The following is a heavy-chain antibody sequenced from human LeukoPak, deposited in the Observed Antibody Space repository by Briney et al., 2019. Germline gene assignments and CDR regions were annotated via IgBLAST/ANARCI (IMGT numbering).Heavy chain of an antibody. CDR1: GFTFSGYD. J-gene: IGHJ4*02. D-gene: IGHD3-16*01. Sequence: AGTLRLSCSASGFTFSGYDMNWVRQAPGKGLEWVSSICSLCSHIYYGDLVNRGFSIFRENAKNSPYQQINSLAAEDTAIYYCGRAFPPLRTSSAGDLWGQRSQVTVSS. CDR2: ICSLCSHI. V-gene: IGHV3-21*01. CDR3: GRAFPPLRTSSAGDL.